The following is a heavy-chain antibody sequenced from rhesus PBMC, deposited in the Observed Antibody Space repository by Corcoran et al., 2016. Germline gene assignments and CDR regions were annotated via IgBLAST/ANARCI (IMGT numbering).Heavy chain of an antibody. CDR1: GGSISSSY. J-gene: IGHJ4*01. V-gene: IGHV4-169*02. D-gene: IGHD6-25*01. CDR2: IYGSGSST. Sequence: QVQLQESGPGLVKPSETLSVTCAVSGGSISSSYWSWIRQAPGKGLEWLGYIYGSGSSTNYNPSLKSRVTLSVDTSKNQLSLKLSSVTAADTAVYYCASGIAAAGTRYYFDYWGQGVLVTVSS. CDR3: ASGIAAAGTRYYFDY.